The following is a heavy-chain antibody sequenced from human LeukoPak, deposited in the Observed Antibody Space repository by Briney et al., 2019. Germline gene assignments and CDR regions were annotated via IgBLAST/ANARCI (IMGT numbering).Heavy chain of an antibody. Sequence: SETLSLTCAVYGGSFSGYYWSWIRQPPGKGLEWIGEINHSGSTNYNPSLKSRVTISVDNSKNQFSLKLTSVTAADTAVYYCATSVNYGWFDPWGQGTLVTVSS. D-gene: IGHD3-10*01. V-gene: IGHV4-34*01. J-gene: IGHJ5*02. CDR1: GGSFSGYY. CDR2: INHSGST. CDR3: ATSVNYGWFDP.